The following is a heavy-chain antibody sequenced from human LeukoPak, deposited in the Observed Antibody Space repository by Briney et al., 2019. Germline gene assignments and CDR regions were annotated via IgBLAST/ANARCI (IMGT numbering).Heavy chain of an antibody. J-gene: IGHJ4*02. D-gene: IGHD3-16*02. CDR3: AKDLGLRVWGNYRPPAFDY. Sequence: SETLSLTCTVSGYSISSGYYWGWIRQPPGKGLEWIGSIYHSGSTYYNPSLKSRVTISVDTSKNQFSLKLSSVTAADTAVYYCAKDLGLRVWGNYRPPAFDYWGQGTLVTVSS. CDR1: GYSISSGYY. V-gene: IGHV4-38-2*02. CDR2: IYHSGST.